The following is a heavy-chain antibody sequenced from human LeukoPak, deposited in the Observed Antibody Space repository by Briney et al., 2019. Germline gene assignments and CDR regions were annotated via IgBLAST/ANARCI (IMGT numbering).Heavy chain of an antibody. CDR3: ARDSSGWYGRYYFDY. J-gene: IGHJ4*02. CDR2: INHSGST. Sequence: PSETLSLTCAVYGGSFSGYYWSWIRQPPGKGLEWIGEINHSGSTNYNPSLKSRVTISVDTSKNQFSLKLSSVTAADTAVYYCARDSSGWYGRYYFDYWGQGTLVTVSS. V-gene: IGHV4-34*01. CDR1: GGSFSGYY. D-gene: IGHD6-19*01.